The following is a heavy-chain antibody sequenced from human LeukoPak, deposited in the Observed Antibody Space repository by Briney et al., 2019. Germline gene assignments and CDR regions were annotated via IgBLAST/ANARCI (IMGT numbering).Heavy chain of an antibody. CDR1: GGTFSSYA. CDR3: ARDPHPLAVARESNWFDP. J-gene: IGHJ5*02. D-gene: IGHD6-19*01. V-gene: IGHV1-69*05. Sequence: SVKVSCKASGGTFSSYAISWVRQAPGQGLEWMGGIIPIFGTANYAQKFQGRVTITTDESTSTAYMELSSLRAEDTAVYYCARDPHPLAVARESNWFDPWGQGTLVTVSS. CDR2: IIPIFGTA.